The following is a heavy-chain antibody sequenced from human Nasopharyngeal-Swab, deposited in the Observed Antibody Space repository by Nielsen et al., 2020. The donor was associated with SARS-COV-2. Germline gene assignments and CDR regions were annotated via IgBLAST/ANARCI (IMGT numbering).Heavy chain of an antibody. D-gene: IGHD4-17*01. CDR1: GFTFSNYA. V-gene: IGHV3-23*01. J-gene: IGHJ6*02. CDR2: MSGSGGST. CDR3: AKERQRYGDYYYGMDV. Sequence: GGSLRLSCAASGFTFSNYAMSWVRQAPGKGLEWVSVMSGSGGSTYYADSVKGRFTISRDNSKNTLYLQMNSLRAEDTAVYYCAKERQRYGDYYYGMDVWGQGTTVTVSS.